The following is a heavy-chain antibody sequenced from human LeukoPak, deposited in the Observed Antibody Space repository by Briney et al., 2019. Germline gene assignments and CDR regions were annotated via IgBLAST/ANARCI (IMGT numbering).Heavy chain of an antibody. CDR3: ARVYKSSSGLTPLAP. Sequence: ASVKVSCKASGYTFTSYSISWVRQAPGQGLEWMGWISAYNGNTNYAQKLQGRVTMTTDTSTSTAYMELRSLRSDDTAVYYCARVYKSSSGLTPLAPWGQGTLVTVSS. CDR1: GYTFTSYS. J-gene: IGHJ5*02. D-gene: IGHD6-19*01. CDR2: ISAYNGNT. V-gene: IGHV1-18*01.